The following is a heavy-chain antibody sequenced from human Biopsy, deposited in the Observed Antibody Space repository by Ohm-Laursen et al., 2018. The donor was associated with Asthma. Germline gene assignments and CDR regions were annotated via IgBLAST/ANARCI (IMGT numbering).Heavy chain of an antibody. V-gene: IGHV4-31*03. D-gene: IGHD3-22*01. CDR3: ARIPRRSGSYFVDY. Sequence: SQTLSLTCTVSGDSITRGGCCWNWIRQHPGKGLEWIGYIHHSGTSYFNPSLKSRVSFSRDTSKNQSSLRLSPVTAADTAMYYCARIPRRSGSYFVDYWGQGTLVTVSS. J-gene: IGHJ4*02. CDR1: GDSITRGGCC. CDR2: IHHSGTS.